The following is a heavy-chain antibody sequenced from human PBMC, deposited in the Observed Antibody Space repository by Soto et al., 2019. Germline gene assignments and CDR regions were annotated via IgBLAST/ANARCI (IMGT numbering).Heavy chain of an antibody. D-gene: IGHD3-3*01. CDR2: VNPDNGGT. Sequence: QVHLVQSGAEVKKPGASVKVSCKAPGYTFTGNYIHWVRQAPGQGLEWMGWVNPDNGGTTSAQKFQGRVTMTRDTSVTTAYMELTRLTSDDTAVYYCARDPRPPSGWLGFWEYGMDVWGQGTTVTVSS. J-gene: IGHJ6*02. CDR1: GYTFTGNY. CDR3: ARDPRPPSGWLGFWEYGMDV. V-gene: IGHV1-2*02.